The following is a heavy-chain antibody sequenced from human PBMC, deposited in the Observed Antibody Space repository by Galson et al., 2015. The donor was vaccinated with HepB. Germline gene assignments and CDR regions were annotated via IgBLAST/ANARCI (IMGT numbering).Heavy chain of an antibody. V-gene: IGHV5-10-1*01. CDR3: ARQIAPPIWFGNYYYYYMDV. Sequence: QSGAEVKKPGESLRISCKGSGYSFTSYWISWVRQMPGKGLEWMGRIDPSDSYTNYSPSFQGHVTISADKSISTAYLQWSSLKAADTAMYYCARQIAPPIWFGNYYYYYMDVWGKGTTVTVSS. CDR2: IDPSDSYT. J-gene: IGHJ6*03. CDR1: GYSFTSYW. D-gene: IGHD3-10*01.